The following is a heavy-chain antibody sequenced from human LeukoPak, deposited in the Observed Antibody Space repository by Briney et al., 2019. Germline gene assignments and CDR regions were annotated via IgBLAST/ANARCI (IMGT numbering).Heavy chain of an antibody. CDR3: ARSQAGQLHD. V-gene: IGHV3-21*01. J-gene: IGHJ4*02. D-gene: IGHD2-2*01. Sequence: PGGSLRFSCAASGFTFSTYTMNWVRQAPGKGLEWVSSISGSSSYIYYADSLKGRFTISRDNAKNSLYLQMNSLRAEDTAVYYCARSQAGQLHDWGQGTLVTVSS. CDR1: GFTFSTYT. CDR2: ISGSSSYI.